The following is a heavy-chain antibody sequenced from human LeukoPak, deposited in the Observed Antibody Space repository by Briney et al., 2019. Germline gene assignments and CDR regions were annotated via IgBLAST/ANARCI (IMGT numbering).Heavy chain of an antibody. J-gene: IGHJ4*02. CDR2: IYPGDTDT. Sequence: GESLKISCKGSGYTFSSYWIGWVRQMPGKGLEWMGIIYPGDTDTRYSPSLQGQVTISVDTSIGTAYLQWSSLKASDTAIYYCARQNDFRLDYWGQGTLVTVSS. CDR1: GYTFSSYW. V-gene: IGHV5-51*01. D-gene: IGHD3-3*01. CDR3: ARQNDFRLDY.